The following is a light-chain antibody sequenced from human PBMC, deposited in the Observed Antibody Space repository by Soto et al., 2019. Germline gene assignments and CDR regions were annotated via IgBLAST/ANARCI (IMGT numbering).Light chain of an antibody. CDR2: GNS. Sequence: QSVLTQPPSVSGAPGQRVTISCTGRSCNIGADYDVHWYQQLPGTAPKLLIYGNSNRPSGVPDRFSGSKSGTSASLAITGLQAEDEADYYCQSYDSSLSGYVFGTGTKVTVL. CDR1: SCNIGADYD. V-gene: IGLV1-40*01. J-gene: IGLJ1*01. CDR3: QSYDSSLSGYV.